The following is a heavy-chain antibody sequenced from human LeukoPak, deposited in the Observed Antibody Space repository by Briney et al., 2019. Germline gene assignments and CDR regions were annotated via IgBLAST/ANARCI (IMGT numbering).Heavy chain of an antibody. CDR3: ARQARFGESRGFDY. CDR2: IYYSGST. V-gene: IGHV4-39*01. Sequence: SETLSLTCTVSGGSISSSSYYWGWIRQPPGKGLEWIGSIYYSGSTYYNPSLKSRVTISVATSKNQFSLKLSSVTAADTAVYYCARQARFGESRGFDYWGQGTLVTVSS. CDR1: GGSISSSSYY. J-gene: IGHJ4*02. D-gene: IGHD3-10*01.